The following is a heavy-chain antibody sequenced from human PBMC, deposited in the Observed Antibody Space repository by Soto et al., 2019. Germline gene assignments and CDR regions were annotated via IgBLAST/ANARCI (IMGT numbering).Heavy chain of an antibody. CDR3: TSMVRGVIDY. V-gene: IGHV3-73*01. CDR2: IRSKANTYAT. D-gene: IGHD3-10*01. Sequence: GSLRLSCAASGFTFSGSAMHWVRQASGKGLEWVGRIRSKANTYATAYAASVKGRFTISRDDSKNTAYLQMNSLKTEDTAVYYCTSMVRGVIDYWGQGTLVTVSS. J-gene: IGHJ4*02. CDR1: GFTFSGSA.